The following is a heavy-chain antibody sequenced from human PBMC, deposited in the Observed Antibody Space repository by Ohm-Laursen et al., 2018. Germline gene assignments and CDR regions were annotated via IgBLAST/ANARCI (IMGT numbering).Heavy chain of an antibody. CDR3: ARHSTDPYSSNWIPQGDYFDY. CDR1: GASISSASFY. CDR2: IYYSRST. D-gene: IGHD6-13*01. Sequence: SETLSLTCTVSGASISSASFYWGWIRQPPGKGLEWIGSIYYSRSTYYNPSLKSRVTVSVDTSKNQFSLKLSSVTAADTAVYYCARHSTDPYSSNWIPQGDYFDYWGQGILVTVSS. J-gene: IGHJ4*02. V-gene: IGHV4-39*01.